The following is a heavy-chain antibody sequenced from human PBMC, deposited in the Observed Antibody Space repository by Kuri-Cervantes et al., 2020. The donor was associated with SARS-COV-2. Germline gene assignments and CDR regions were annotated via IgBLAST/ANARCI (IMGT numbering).Heavy chain of an antibody. V-gene: IGHV3-11*06. J-gene: IGHJ4*02. CDR1: GFTFSDYY. D-gene: IGHD3-22*01. CDR3: AKESSYYDSSGYGDFDY. CDR2: ISSSSSYT. Sequence: LSLTCAASGFTFSDYYMSWIRQAPGKGLEWVSYISSSSSYTNYADSVKGRFTISRDNAKNTLYLQMNSLRAEDTAVYYCAKESSYYDSSGYGDFDYWGQGTLVTVSS.